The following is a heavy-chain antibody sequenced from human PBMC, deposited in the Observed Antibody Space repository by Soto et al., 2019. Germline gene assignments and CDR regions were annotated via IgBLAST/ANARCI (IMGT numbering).Heavy chain of an antibody. CDR1: GYSFSRYG. J-gene: IGHJ6*02. V-gene: IGHV1-18*01. CDR3: AKNGQPPYYYYGMDV. D-gene: IGHD2-8*01. CDR2: ISGYNGDT. Sequence: QGQLVQSGPEVKKPWASMKVSYKTSGYSFSRYGISWVRQAPGQGLEWMGWISGYNGDTNYAQKVQGRVTMTIDTSTYTAYMELRSLTSDDTAIYYCAKNGQPPYYYYGMDVWGQGTTVTVSS.